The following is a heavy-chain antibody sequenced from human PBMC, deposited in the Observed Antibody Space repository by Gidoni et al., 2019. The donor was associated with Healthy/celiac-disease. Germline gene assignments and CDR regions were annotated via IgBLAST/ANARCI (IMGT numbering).Heavy chain of an antibody. V-gene: IGHV3-30-3*01. J-gene: IGHJ3*02. CDR1: GFTFSTYA. CDR3: ARDYPRGSYYDYIWGSYRTLVDAFDI. CDR2: ISYDGSNK. Sequence: QVQLVESGGGVVQPGRSLRLSCAASGFTFSTYAMHLVRPAPGKGLEWVAVISYDGSNKYYADSVKGRFTISRDNSKNTLYLQMNSLRAEDTAVYYCARDYPRGSYYDYIWGSYRTLVDAFDIWGQGTMVTVSS. D-gene: IGHD3-16*02.